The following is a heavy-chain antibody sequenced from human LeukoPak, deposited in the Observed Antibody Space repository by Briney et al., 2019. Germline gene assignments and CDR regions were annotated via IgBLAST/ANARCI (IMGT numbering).Heavy chain of an antibody. J-gene: IGHJ6*03. D-gene: IGHD3-16*01. CDR2: MNPNSGNT. Sequence: ASVKVSCKASGYTFPTFGISWVRQATGQGLEWMGRMNPNSGNTGYAQKFQGRVTMTRNTSISTAYMELSSLTSEDTAVYYCARRGKGLGYYMDVWGKGTTVTISS. V-gene: IGHV1-8*01. CDR1: GYTFPTFG. CDR3: ARRGKGLGYYMDV.